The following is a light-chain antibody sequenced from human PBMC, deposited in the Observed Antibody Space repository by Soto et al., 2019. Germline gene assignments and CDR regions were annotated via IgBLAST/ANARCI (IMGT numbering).Light chain of an antibody. J-gene: IGLJ2*01. V-gene: IGLV2-14*01. CDR2: EVT. Sequence: QSALTQPASVSGSPGQSTTISCTGTSSDVGTYNYVSWYQQHPGKAPKLMIYEVTNRPSGVSNRFSGSKSGNTASLTISGLQAEDEADYYCSSYTSSSPVVFGGGTKLTVL. CDR1: SSDVGTYNY. CDR3: SSYTSSSPVV.